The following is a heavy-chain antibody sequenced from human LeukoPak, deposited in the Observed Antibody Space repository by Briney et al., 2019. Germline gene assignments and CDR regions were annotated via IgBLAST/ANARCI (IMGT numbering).Heavy chain of an antibody. J-gene: IGHJ4*02. Sequence: SETLSLTCTVSGGSISSYYWSWIRQPAGKGLEWIGRIYTSGSTYYNPSLKSRVTISVDTSKNQFSLKLSSVTAADTAVYYCARVDYDSSGYPFDYWGQGTLVTVSS. CDR3: ARVDYDSSGYPFDY. V-gene: IGHV4-4*07. CDR1: GGSISSYY. D-gene: IGHD3-22*01. CDR2: IYTSGST.